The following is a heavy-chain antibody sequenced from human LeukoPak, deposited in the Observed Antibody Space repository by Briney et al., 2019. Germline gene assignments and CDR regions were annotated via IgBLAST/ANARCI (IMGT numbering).Heavy chain of an antibody. J-gene: IGHJ4*02. Sequence: GGSLRLSCAASGFAFSYYGMTWVRQSPGKGLECVSAITDTGGDTYYADSVKGRLTISRDNSKNTLHLQMNSLSVEDTAVYYCASRSRDRAFDFWGQGTLVTVSS. CDR2: ITDTGGDT. CDR1: GFAFSYYG. V-gene: IGHV3-23*01. CDR3: ASRSRDRAFDF.